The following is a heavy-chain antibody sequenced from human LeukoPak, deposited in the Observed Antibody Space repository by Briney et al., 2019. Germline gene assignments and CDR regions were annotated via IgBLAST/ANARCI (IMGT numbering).Heavy chain of an antibody. V-gene: IGHV5-51*01. D-gene: IGHD3-10*01. CDR1: GYIFTNNW. Sequence: GESLKISCKGSGYIFTNNWIGWVRQMPGKGLEWMGIIYPGDSDTRYSPSFEGQVTISVDKSISTAYLQWSSLKASDTAMYYCARQTRDGSGSRGYSFDFWGQGTLVTDSS. CDR2: IYPGDSDT. J-gene: IGHJ4*02. CDR3: ARQTRDGSGSRGYSFDF.